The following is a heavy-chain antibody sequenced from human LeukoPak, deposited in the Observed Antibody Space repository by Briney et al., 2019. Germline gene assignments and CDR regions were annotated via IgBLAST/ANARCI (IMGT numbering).Heavy chain of an antibody. J-gene: IGHJ5*02. CDR2: IYHSWST. V-gene: IGHV4-34*01. D-gene: IGHD6-13*01. CDR1: GGSFSGYY. CDR3: ATDSLAAAGTLGFDP. Sequence: SETLSLTCAVYGGSFSGYYWTWIRQPPGKGLEWIGSIYHSWSTYYNPSLKSRVTISVDTSKNQFSLKLSSVTAADTAVYYCATDSLAAAGTLGFDPWGQGTLVTVSS.